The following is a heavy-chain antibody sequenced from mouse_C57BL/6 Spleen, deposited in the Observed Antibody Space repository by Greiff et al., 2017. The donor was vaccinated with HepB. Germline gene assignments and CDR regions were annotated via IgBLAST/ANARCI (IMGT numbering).Heavy chain of an antibody. V-gene: IGHV1-72*01. D-gene: IGHD2-2*01. CDR1: GYTFTSYW. CDR2: IDPNSGGT. Sequence: VQLQQPGAELVKPGASVKLSCKASGYTFTSYWMHWVKQRPGRGLEWIGRIDPNSGGTKYNEKFKSKATLTVDKPSSTGYMQLSSLTSEDSAVYYGARLPSTMVTEGYFDVWGTGTTVTVSS. CDR3: ARLPSTMVTEGYFDV. J-gene: IGHJ1*03.